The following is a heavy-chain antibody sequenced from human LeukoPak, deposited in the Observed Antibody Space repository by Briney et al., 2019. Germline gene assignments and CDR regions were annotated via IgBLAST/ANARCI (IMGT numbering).Heavy chain of an antibody. Sequence: PGGSLRLSCAASGFRFTTYWMSWVRQAPGKGLEWVANIKEDGSDKYYVDPVRGRFTISRDNAKNSLYLQMSSLRAEDTAVYYCARDRDSSGWYGYYFDYWGQGTLVTASS. D-gene: IGHD6-19*01. CDR1: GFRFTTYW. J-gene: IGHJ4*02. CDR3: ARDRDSSGWYGYYFDY. CDR2: IKEDGSDK. V-gene: IGHV3-7*01.